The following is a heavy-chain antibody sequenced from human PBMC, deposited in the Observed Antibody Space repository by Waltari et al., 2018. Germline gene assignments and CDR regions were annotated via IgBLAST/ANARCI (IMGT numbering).Heavy chain of an antibody. V-gene: IGHV1-3*01. J-gene: IGHJ4*02. Sequence: QVQLVQSGAEVKKPGASVKVSCKASGYTFTSYAMHWVRQAPGQRLEWMGWINAGNGNTKYSQKFQGRVTITRDTSASTAYMELSSLRSEDTAVYYCARGGDSYYSGSGHGHFDYWGQGTLVTVSS. CDR3: ARGGDSYYSGSGHGHFDY. CDR1: GYTFTSYA. CDR2: INAGNGNT. D-gene: IGHD3-10*01.